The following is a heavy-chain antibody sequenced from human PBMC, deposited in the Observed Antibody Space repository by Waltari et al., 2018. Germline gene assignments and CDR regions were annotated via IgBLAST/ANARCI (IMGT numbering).Heavy chain of an antibody. CDR3: ARTPYYDCWSGRQKGYFDY. CDR1: GGSISSGSYY. J-gene: IGHJ4*02. V-gene: IGHV4-61*02. CDR2: IYTSGST. Sequence: QVQLQESGPGLVKPSQTLSLTCTVSGGSISSGSYYWSWIRQPAGKGLEWIGRIYTSGSTNYNPSLESRVTISVDTSKNQFSLKLSSVTAADTAVYYCARTPYYDCWSGRQKGYFDYWGQGTLVTVSS. D-gene: IGHD3-3*01.